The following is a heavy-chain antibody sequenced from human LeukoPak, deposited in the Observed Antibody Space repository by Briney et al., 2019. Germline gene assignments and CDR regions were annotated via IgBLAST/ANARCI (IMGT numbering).Heavy chain of an antibody. CDR1: GGSITTTNW. CDR3: ARGGYESSGSYYFFDD. D-gene: IGHD3-22*01. J-gene: IGHJ4*02. Sequence: SETLSLTCAVSGGSITTTNWWSWVRQPPGKGLEWIGYRYYTGSANYNPSLKSRVTILVDTSKNQVSMKLTSVTAADTAEYYCARGGYESSGSYYFFDDWGQGTLVTVAS. V-gene: IGHV4-4*02. CDR2: RYYTGSA.